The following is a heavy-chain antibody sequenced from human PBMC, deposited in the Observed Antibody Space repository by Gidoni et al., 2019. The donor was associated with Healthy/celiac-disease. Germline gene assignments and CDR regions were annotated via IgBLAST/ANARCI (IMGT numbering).Heavy chain of an antibody. CDR1: GGSFCGYY. J-gene: IGHJ4*02. CDR3: ARGSSYLWFGVLPFDY. V-gene: IGHV4-34*01. Sequence: QVQLQQWGAGLLKPSETLSLTCAVYGGSFCGYYWSWIRQPPGKGLEWIGEINHSGSTNYNPSLKSRVTISVDTSKNQFSLKLSSVTAADTAVYYCARGSSYLWFGVLPFDYWGQGTLVTVSS. D-gene: IGHD3-10*01. CDR2: INHSGST.